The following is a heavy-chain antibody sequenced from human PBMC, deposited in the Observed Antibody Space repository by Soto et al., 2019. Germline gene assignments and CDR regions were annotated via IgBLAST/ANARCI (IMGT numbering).Heavy chain of an antibody. Sequence: SLRLSCAASGFTFSSYAINWVRQAPGKGLEWVSAISGGGGTTYYADSVKGRSTISRDNSKDTVYLQMNSLRAEDTAVYYCATPYLLYAFDIWGQGTMVTVSS. CDR1: GFTFSSYA. CDR3: ATPYLLYAFDI. J-gene: IGHJ3*02. CDR2: ISGGGGTT. D-gene: IGHD2-15*01. V-gene: IGHV3-23*01.